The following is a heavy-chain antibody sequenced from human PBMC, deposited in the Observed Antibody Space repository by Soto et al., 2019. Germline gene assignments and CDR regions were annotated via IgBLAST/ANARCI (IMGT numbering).Heavy chain of an antibody. D-gene: IGHD3-10*01. V-gene: IGHV3-23*01. J-gene: IGHJ6*02. Sequence: EEQLLESGGRLVQPGKTLRLSCTASGFTFSKFVMTWVRQAPGKGMEWVASISATGGTYYYPDSLKGRFTISRDNSRNTLFLQINTLRAEDTATYHCAKSVREVRPFNYYYYFYGLDVWRRGTTVIVSS. CDR3: AKSVREVRPFNYYYYFYGLDV. CDR1: GFTFSKFV. CDR2: ISATGGTY.